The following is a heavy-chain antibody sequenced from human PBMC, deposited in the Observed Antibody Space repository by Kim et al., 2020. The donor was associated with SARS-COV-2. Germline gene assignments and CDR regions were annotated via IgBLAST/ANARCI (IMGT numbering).Heavy chain of an antibody. V-gene: IGHV3-15*01. J-gene: IGHJ5*02. Sequence: GGSLRLSCAASGFTFSNAWMSWVRQAPGKGLEWVGRIKSKTDGGTTDYAAPVKGRFTISRDDSKNTLYLQMNSLKTEDTAVYYCTTASHCSSTSCYPLPRINWFDPWGQGTLVTVSS. CDR3: TTASHCSSTSCYPLPRINWFDP. D-gene: IGHD2-2*01. CDR2: IKSKTDGGTT. CDR1: GFTFSNAW.